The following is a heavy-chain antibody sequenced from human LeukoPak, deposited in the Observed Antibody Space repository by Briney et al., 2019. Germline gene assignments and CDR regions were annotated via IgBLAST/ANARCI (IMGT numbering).Heavy chain of an antibody. CDR2: IYYSGST. CDR3: ARALIRGVTGADFDY. Sequence: SETLPLTCTVSGGSISSYYWSWIRQPPGKGLEWIGYIYYSGSTNYNPSLKSRVTISVDTSKNQFSLKLSSVTAADTAVYYCARALIRGVTGADFDYWGQGTLVTVSS. CDR1: GGSISSYY. V-gene: IGHV4-59*01. D-gene: IGHD3-10*01. J-gene: IGHJ4*02.